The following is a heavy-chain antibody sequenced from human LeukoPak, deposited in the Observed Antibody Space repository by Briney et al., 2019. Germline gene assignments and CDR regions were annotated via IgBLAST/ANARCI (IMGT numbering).Heavy chain of an antibody. D-gene: IGHD4-23*01. Sequence: SVKVSCKASGGTYRYNINWVRQAPGQGLEWMGGIIPPLRTANYAQQFQGRVTITTDDSATTAYMELTSLTSEDAAVYYCTTYGGHLAEYFQHWGQGTLVAVSS. V-gene: IGHV1-69*16. CDR3: TTYGGHLAEYFQH. CDR2: IIPPLRTA. J-gene: IGHJ1*01. CDR1: GGTYRYN.